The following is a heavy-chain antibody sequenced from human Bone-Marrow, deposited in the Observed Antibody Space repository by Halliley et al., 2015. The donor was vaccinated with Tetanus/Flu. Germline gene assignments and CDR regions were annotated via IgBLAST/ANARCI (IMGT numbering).Heavy chain of an antibody. CDR3: AREGGAVTPGKHFDY. CDR2: INPRDSST. CDR1: GDTFTNYY. V-gene: IGHV1-46*01. Sequence: QLVQSGAEVRTPGASVKLSCKASGDTFTNYYVHWVRQAPGQGLEWMGLINPRDSSTDYARMLQGRVTVTRDTSTSTVYMDVTGLRSEDTAMYYCAREGGAVTPGKHFDYWGQGTLVTVSS. J-gene: IGHJ4*02. D-gene: IGHD4-4*01.